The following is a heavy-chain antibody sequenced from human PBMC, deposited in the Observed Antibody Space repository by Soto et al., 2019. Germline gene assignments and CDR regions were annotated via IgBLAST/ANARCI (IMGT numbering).Heavy chain of an antibody. D-gene: IGHD2-8*02. CDR2: IYHSGST. V-gene: IGHV4-38-2*02. Sequence: SETLSLTCAVSGYSISSGYYWGWIRQPPGKGLEWIGSIYHSGSTYYNPSLKSRVTISVDTSKNQFSLKLSSVTAADTAVYYCARDPLLGSLVTGYYYGMDVWGQGTTVTVSS. J-gene: IGHJ6*02. CDR3: ARDPLLGSLVTGYYYGMDV. CDR1: GYSISSGYY.